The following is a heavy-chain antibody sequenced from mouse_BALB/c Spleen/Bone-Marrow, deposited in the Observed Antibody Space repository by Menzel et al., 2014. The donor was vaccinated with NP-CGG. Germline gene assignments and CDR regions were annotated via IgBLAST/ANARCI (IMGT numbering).Heavy chain of an antibody. D-gene: IGHD3-2*01. CDR3: ARREQTDSSGPWFAY. V-gene: IGHV1S34*01. CDR1: GYSFTGYY. Sequence: LVKTGASVKISCKASGYSFTGYYMHWVKQSHGKSLEWIGYISCYNGATSYNQKFKGKATFTVDTSSSTAYMQFNSPTSEDSAVYYCARREQTDSSGPWFAYWGQGALVTVSA. CDR2: ISCYNGAT. J-gene: IGHJ3*01.